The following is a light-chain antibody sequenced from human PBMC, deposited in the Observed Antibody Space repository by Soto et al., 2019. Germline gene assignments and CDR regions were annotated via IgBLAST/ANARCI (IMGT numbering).Light chain of an antibody. CDR2: AAS. J-gene: IGKJ3*01. Sequence: DIQMTQSPSSLSASVGDRVTITCRASQSISSYLTWYQQKPGKAPKLLIYAASSLQSGVPSRFSGSGSGTDVTLTISSLQPEDCATYYCQQSYSTPVTFGPGTKVDI. V-gene: IGKV1-39*01. CDR3: QQSYSTPVT. CDR1: QSISSY.